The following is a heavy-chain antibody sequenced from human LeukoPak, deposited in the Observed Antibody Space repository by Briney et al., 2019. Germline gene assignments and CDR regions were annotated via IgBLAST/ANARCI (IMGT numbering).Heavy chain of an antibody. Sequence: ASVKVSCKASGYTFTNYFMHWVRQAPGQGLEWMGIINPITGTTTYAQKFQGRVTMTRDTSTGTVYMELSSLRSEDTAVYYCARTVIRNYNWFDPWGQGTLVTVSS. CDR2: INPITGTT. D-gene: IGHD2-21*01. V-gene: IGHV1-46*01. CDR1: GYTFTNYF. CDR3: ARTVIRNYNWFDP. J-gene: IGHJ5*02.